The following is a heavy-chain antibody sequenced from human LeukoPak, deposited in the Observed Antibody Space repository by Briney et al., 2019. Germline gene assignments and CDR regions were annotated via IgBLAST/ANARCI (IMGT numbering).Heavy chain of an antibody. CDR1: GYTFTSYG. D-gene: IGHD1-14*01. CDR2: IMPSGGST. CDR3: ARDNHKWSLDY. V-gene: IGHV1-46*04. Sequence: ASVKVSCKASGYTFTSYGISWVRQAPGQGLEWMGRIMPSGGSTIYAQKLQGRVTVTSDTSTSTVYLEVSSLRSEDTAVYYCARDNHKWSLDYWGQGALVTVSS. J-gene: IGHJ4*02.